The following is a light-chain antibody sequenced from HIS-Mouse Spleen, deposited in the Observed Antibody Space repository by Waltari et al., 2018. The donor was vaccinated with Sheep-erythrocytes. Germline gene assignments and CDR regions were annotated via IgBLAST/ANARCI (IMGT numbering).Light chain of an antibody. J-gene: IGLJ3*02. Sequence: QSALTQPASVSGSPGQSITISCTGTSSDVGSYNPVSWYQQHPGKAPKLMIYEGSKRPSGVSNRFSGSKSGNTASLTISGLQAEYEADYYCCSYAGSSTPWVFGGGTKLTVL. CDR1: SSDVGSYNP. CDR2: EGS. CDR3: CSYAGSSTPWV. V-gene: IGLV2-23*01.